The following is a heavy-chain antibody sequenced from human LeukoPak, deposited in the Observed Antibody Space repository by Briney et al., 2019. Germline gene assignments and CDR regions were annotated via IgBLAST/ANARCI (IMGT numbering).Heavy chain of an antibody. D-gene: IGHD3-22*01. J-gene: IGHJ4*02. CDR1: GGSISSYY. V-gene: IGHV4-59*01. CDR3: ARSPGYYDSSGSFDY. CDR2: IYYSGST. Sequence: SETLSLTCTVSGGSISSYYWSWIRQPPGKGLEWIGYIYYSGSTNYNPSLKSRGTISVDPSKHQFSLKLSSVTAADTAVYYCARSPGYYDSSGSFDYWGQGTLVTVSS.